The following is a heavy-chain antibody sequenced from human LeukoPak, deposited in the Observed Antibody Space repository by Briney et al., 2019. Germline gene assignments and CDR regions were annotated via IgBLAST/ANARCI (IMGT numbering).Heavy chain of an antibody. J-gene: IGHJ6*02. CDR2: ISSSGSTI. D-gene: IGHD3-10*01. Sequence: PGGSLRLSCAASGFTFSDYYMSWIRQAPGKGLEWVSYISSSGSTIYYADSVKGRFTLSRDNVKNSLYLQMKSLNDQDPGVYFRARGSYYGSGSYYGYGMDVWGQGTTVTVSS. V-gene: IGHV3-11*01. CDR3: ARGSYYGSGSYYGYGMDV. CDR1: GFTFSDYY.